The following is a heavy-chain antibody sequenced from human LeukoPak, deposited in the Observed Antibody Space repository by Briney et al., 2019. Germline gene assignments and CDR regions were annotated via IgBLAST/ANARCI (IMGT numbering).Heavy chain of an antibody. CDR2: ISHDGSNK. CDR1: GFTFSSYA. J-gene: IGHJ6*02. D-gene: IGHD5-24*01. Sequence: GGSLRLSCAASGFTFSSYAMHWVRQAPGKGLEWVAVISHDGSNKYYADSVKGRFTISRDNSKNTLYLQMNSLRAEDTAVYYCAKGRDGYKRPPGYYYGMDVWGQGTTVTVSS. CDR3: AKGRDGYKRPPGYYYGMDV. V-gene: IGHV3-30*04.